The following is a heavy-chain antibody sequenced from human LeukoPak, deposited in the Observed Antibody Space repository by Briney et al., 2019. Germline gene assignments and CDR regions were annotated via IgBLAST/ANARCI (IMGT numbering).Heavy chain of an antibody. D-gene: IGHD1-26*01. CDR2: ITSSSNYM. J-gene: IGHJ4*02. CDR1: GFTFSDYS. V-gene: IGHV3-21*01. Sequence: GGSLRLSCAASGFTFSDYSMNWVRQAPGKGLEWVSSITSSSNYMFYAGSVKGRFTISRDNAKNSLYLQMDSLRAGDTAVYYCARDLGAASFDYWGQGTLVTVSS. CDR3: ARDLGAASFDY.